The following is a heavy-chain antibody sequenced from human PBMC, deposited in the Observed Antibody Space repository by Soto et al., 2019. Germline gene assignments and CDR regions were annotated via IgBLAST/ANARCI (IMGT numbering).Heavy chain of an antibody. CDR2: IYPGDSDT. CDR3: ARLRYCSGGSCYVGRYYYYGMDV. D-gene: IGHD2-15*01. V-gene: IGHV5-51*01. J-gene: IGHJ6*02. Sequence: RWESLKISCKGSGYSFTSYWIGWVRQMPGKGLEWMGIIYPGDSDTRYSPSFQGQVTISADKSISTAYLQWSSLKASDTAMYYCARLRYCSGGSCYVGRYYYYGMDVWGQGTTVTVSS. CDR1: GYSFTSYW.